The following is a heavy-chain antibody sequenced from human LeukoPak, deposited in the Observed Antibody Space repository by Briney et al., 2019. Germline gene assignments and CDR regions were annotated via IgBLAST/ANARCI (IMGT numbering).Heavy chain of an antibody. V-gene: IGHV3-49*04. CDR2: IRSKAYGGTT. D-gene: IGHD2-2*02. Sequence: GGSLRLSCVASGFTFSYYNMNWVRQAPGKGLEWVGFIRSKAYGGTTEYAASVKGRFTISRDDSKSIAYLQMNSLKTEDTAVYYCTRARPIVVVPAAILVGVEYYMDVWGKGTTVTVSS. CDR3: TRARPIVVVPAAILVGVEYYMDV. CDR1: GFTFSYYN. J-gene: IGHJ6*03.